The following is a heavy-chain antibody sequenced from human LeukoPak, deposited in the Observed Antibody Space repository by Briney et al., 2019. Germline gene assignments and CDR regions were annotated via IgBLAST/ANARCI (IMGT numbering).Heavy chain of an antibody. J-gene: IGHJ4*02. D-gene: IGHD6-19*01. V-gene: IGHV4-31*03. Sequence: PSETLSLTCTVSGGSISSGGYYWSWIRQHPGKGLEWIGYIYYSGSTYCNPSLKSRVTISVDTSKNQFSLKLSSVTAADTAVYYCARFFLAVADHVRHYFDYWGQGTLVTVSS. CDR3: ARFFLAVADHVRHYFDY. CDR1: GGSISSGGYY. CDR2: IYYSGST.